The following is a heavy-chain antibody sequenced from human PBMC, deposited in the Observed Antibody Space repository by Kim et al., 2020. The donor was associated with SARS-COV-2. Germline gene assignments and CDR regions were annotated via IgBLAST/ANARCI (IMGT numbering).Heavy chain of an antibody. D-gene: IGHD6-13*01. J-gene: IGHJ1*01. V-gene: IGHV4-59*09. CDR3: ARGGAAAGPGYFQH. Sequence: NPTPKGRVTISVDPSKTQFSLKLSSVTAADTAVYYCARGGAAAGPGYFQHWGQGTLVTVSS.